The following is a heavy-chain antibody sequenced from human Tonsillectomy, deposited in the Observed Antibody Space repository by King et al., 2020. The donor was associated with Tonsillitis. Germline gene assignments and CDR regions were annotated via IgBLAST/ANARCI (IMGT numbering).Heavy chain of an antibody. Sequence: VQLQESGPGLVKPSETLSLICAVSGYSISSGYHWGWIRQPPGKGLEWIGTIHYSGKNYYNPSLRSRVTISVDTSKNQFSLKVNSVTAADTAIYYCARGGGYDDTWYFSDYWGRGTLVTVSS. D-gene: IGHD3-16*01. J-gene: IGHJ4*02. V-gene: IGHV4-38-2*01. CDR2: IHYSGKN. CDR1: GYSISSGYH. CDR3: ARGGGYDDTWYFSDY.